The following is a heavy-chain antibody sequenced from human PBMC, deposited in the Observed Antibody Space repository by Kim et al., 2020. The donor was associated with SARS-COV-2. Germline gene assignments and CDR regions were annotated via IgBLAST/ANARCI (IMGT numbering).Heavy chain of an antibody. D-gene: IGHD3-10*01. CDR1: GFTFSSYW. CDR3: VRSYGEGHDAFVV. Sequence: GGSLRLSCAASGFTFSSYWMHWVRHVPGRGLAWVSRMGPDGTSPTYPGSVKGRFTVSRDNDRKMLTLQMDNLTAEDTGLYYCVRSYGEGHDAFVVWGHGT. V-gene: IGHV3-74*03. J-gene: IGHJ3*01. CDR2: MGPDGTSP.